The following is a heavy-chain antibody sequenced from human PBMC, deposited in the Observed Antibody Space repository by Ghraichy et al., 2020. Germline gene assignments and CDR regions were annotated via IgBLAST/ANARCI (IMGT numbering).Heavy chain of an antibody. CDR3: AKRGVAVAGLQYNWFDP. J-gene: IGHJ5*02. Sequence: GGSLRLSCAASGFTFSSYAMSWVRQAPGKGLEWVSAISGSGGSTYYADSVKGRFTISRDNSKNTLYLQMNSLRAEDTAVYYCAKRGVAVAGLQYNWFDPWGQGTLVTVSS. D-gene: IGHD6-19*01. V-gene: IGHV3-23*01. CDR1: GFTFSSYA. CDR2: ISGSGGST.